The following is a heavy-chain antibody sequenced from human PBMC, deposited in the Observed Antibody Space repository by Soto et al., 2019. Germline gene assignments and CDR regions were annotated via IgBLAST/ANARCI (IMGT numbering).Heavy chain of an antibody. J-gene: IGHJ3*02. V-gene: IGHV3-33*01. CDR3: AREYYHFWSDNYTAKDGFDI. D-gene: IGHD3-3*01. CDR2: IWYDGIKK. Sequence: PGGSLRLSCAASGFTFTNYGMHWVRQAPGKGLEWVALIWYDGIKKFYADSVKGRFTISKDISENTLYLQMNSLRAEDTAAYYCAREYYHFWSDNYTAKDGFDIWGRGTMVTVSS. CDR1: GFTFTNYG.